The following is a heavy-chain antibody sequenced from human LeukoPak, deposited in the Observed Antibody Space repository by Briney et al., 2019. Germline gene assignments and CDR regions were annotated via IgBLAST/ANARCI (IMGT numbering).Heavy chain of an antibody. CDR3: AKNNWNDMPFVDD. J-gene: IGHJ4*02. D-gene: IGHD1-20*01. V-gene: IGHV3-23*01. CDR2: ISGSGVGT. CDR1: GFTFRDSA. Sequence: GGSLRLSCAASGFTFRDSAMSWVRQAPGKGLEWVSTISGSGVGTYYADSVKGRFTISRDNFKNTLYLQMNSLRAEDTAVYYCAKNNWNDMPFVDDWGQGTLVTVSS.